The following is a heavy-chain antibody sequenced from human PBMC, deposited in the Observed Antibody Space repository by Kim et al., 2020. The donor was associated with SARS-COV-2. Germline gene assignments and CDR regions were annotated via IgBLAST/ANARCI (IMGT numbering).Heavy chain of an antibody. Sequence: SETLSLTCTVSGGSISSSSYYWGWIRQPPGKGLEWIGSIYYSGSTYYNPSLKSRVTISVDTSKNQFSLKLSSVTAADTAVYYCAALAKLQLVDYWGQGTLVTVSS. CDR2: IYYSGST. J-gene: IGHJ4*02. V-gene: IGHV4-39*01. CDR1: GGSISSSSYY. CDR3: AALAKLQLVDY. D-gene: IGHD6-13*01.